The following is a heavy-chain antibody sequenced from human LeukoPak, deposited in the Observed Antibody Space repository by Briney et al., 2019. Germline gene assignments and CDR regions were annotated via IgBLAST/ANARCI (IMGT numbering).Heavy chain of an antibody. CDR1: GYTLTELS. Sequence: ASVKVSCKVSGYTLTELSMHWVRQAPGKGLEWMGGFDPEDGETIYAQKFPGRVTMTEDTSTDTAYMELSSLRSEDTAVYYCATMRGDYDILTGYSRYGMDVWGQGTTVTVSS. D-gene: IGHD3-9*01. CDR3: ATMRGDYDILTGYSRYGMDV. V-gene: IGHV1-24*01. J-gene: IGHJ6*02. CDR2: FDPEDGET.